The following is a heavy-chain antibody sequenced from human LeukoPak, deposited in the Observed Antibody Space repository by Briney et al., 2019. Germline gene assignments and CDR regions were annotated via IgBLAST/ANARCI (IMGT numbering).Heavy chain of an antibody. Sequence: PGGSLRLSCAASGFTFSSYAMSWVRQAPGKGLEWVSGISGNGGGTYYADSVKGRFTMSRDKSKSAPYLQMNSLRAEDTAVYYCAKGVGGYDSISGYFDYWGQGTLVTVSS. CDR1: GFTFSSYA. CDR3: AKGVGGYDSISGYFDY. V-gene: IGHV3-23*01. D-gene: IGHD5-12*01. J-gene: IGHJ4*02. CDR2: ISGNGGGT.